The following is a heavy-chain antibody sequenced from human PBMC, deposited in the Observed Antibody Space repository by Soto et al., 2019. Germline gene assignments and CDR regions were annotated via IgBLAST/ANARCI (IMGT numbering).Heavy chain of an antibody. Sequence: GGSLRLSCAASGFTFSDYYMSWIRQAPGKGLEWVSYISSSGSTIYYADSVKGRLTISRDNAKNSLYLQMNSLRAEDTAGYYSAIARYYCYGMDVSGQGTTFTVSS. CDR1: GFTFSDYY. V-gene: IGHV3-11*04. CDR2: ISSSGSTI. CDR3: AIARYYCYGMDV. J-gene: IGHJ6*02.